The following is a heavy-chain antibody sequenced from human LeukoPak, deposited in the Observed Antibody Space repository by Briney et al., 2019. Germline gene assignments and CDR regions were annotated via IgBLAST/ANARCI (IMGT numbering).Heavy chain of an antibody. CDR2: ISGSGGSC. J-gene: IGHJ4*02. CDR1: GFTFSRYV. CDR3: AKGYCASSTCYARFDT. D-gene: IGHD2-2*01. V-gene: IGHV3-23*01. Sequence: GGSLRLSCAASGFTFSRYVMSWVRQAPWKRLEWVSAISGSGGSCPYADSVKGRFIISRDNTKNTLYLQMNRLRAEDTAVYYCAKGYCASSTCYARFDTWGQGTLVTVSS.